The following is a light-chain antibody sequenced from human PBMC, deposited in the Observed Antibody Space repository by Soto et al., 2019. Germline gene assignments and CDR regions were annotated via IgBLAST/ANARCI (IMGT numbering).Light chain of an antibody. Sequence: QSVLTQPPSVSGAPRAGVTISCTGSSSNIGAGYDVHWYQQLPGTAPKLLIYGNSNRPSGVPDRFSGSKSGTSASLAITGLQAEDEADYYCQSYDSSLSGSVFGGGTKVTVL. CDR2: GNS. CDR3: QSYDSSLSGSV. CDR1: SSNIGAGYD. J-gene: IGLJ3*02. V-gene: IGLV1-40*01.